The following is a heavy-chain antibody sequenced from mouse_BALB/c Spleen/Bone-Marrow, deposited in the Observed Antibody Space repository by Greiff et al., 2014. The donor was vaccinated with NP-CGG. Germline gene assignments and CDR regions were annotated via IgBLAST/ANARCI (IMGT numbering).Heavy chain of an antibody. CDR2: IFPGDGST. CDR3: ARRVYYDYDGGAWFAY. V-gene: IGHV1-85*01. Sequence: VQGVESGAELVKPGASVKLSCKASGYTFTSYDINWVRQRPEQGLEWIGWIFPGDGSTTYNEKFKGKATLTTDKSSSTAYMQLSRQTSEDSAVYFCARRVYYDYDGGAWFAYWGQGTLVTVSA. CDR1: GYTFTSYD. D-gene: IGHD2-4*01. J-gene: IGHJ3*01.